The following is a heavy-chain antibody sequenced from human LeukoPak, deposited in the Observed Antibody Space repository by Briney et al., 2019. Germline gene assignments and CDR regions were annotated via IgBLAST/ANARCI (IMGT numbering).Heavy chain of an antibody. Sequence: ASXXVSCKASGGTFISYAISWVRQAPGQGLEWMGGIIPIFGTANYAQKFQGRVTITADESTSTAYMEMSSLRSEDTAVYYCARDSNGYYYYMDVWGKGTTVTVSS. J-gene: IGHJ6*03. V-gene: IGHV1-69*13. D-gene: IGHD3-22*01. CDR1: GGTFISYA. CDR2: IIPIFGTA. CDR3: ARDSNGYYYYMDV.